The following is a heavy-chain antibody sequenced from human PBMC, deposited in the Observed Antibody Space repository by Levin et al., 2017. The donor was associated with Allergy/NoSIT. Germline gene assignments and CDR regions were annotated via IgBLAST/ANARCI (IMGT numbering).Heavy chain of an antibody. J-gene: IGHJ6*02. D-gene: IGHD5-18*01. Sequence: QTLSLTCAFSGFSLSTSGMSVSWIRQPPGKALEWLARIDWDDDKYYSTSLRTRLTISKATSKNQVVLTMTNMAPVDTATYYCARNPHLGYNYGYYYGLDVWGQGTTVTVSS. CDR1: GFSLSTSGMS. CDR3: ARNPHLGYNYGYYYGLDV. CDR2: IDWDDDK. V-gene: IGHV2-70*11.